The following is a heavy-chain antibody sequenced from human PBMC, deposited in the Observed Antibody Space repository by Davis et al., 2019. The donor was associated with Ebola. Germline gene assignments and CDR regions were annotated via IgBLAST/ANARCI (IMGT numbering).Heavy chain of an antibody. V-gene: IGHV1-18*04. J-gene: IGHJ5*02. D-gene: IGHD1-26*01. CDR2: ISAYNGNT. CDR1: GYTFTSYG. Sequence: ASVKVSCKASGYTFTSYGISWVRQAPGQGLEWMGWISAYNGNTNYAQKLQGRVTMTTDTSTSTAYMELRSLRSDDTAVYYCARDHRQWEYNWFDPWGQGTLVTVSS. CDR3: ARDHRQWEYNWFDP.